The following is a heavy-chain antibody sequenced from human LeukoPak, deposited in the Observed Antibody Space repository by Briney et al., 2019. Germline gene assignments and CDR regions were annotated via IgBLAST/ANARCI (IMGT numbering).Heavy chain of an antibody. CDR2: IWHDGSDK. J-gene: IGHJ4*02. CDR3: ARDRVNWNDVGGLFDY. CDR1: GFTFSNYV. V-gene: IGHV3-33*01. Sequence: GGSLRLSCAASGFTFSNYVMHWVRQAPGKGLQWVAVIWHDGSDKYYADSVKGRFTISRDNSKNTLYLQMHSLRAEDTAVYYCARDRVNWNDVGGLFDYWGQGTLVTVSS. D-gene: IGHD1-1*01.